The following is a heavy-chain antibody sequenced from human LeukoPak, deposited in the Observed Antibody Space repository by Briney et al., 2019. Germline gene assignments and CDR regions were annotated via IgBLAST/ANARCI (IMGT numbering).Heavy chain of an antibody. Sequence: GESLKISCKGSGYSFTSYWIGWVRQMPGKGLEWMGIIYPGDSDTRYSPSFQGQVTISADKSISTAYLQWSSLKASDTAMYYCARHWVGGESCYGMDVWGQGTTVTVSS. D-gene: IGHD3-10*01. CDR1: GYSFTSYW. J-gene: IGHJ6*02. CDR2: IYPGDSDT. V-gene: IGHV5-51*01. CDR3: ARHWVGGESCYGMDV.